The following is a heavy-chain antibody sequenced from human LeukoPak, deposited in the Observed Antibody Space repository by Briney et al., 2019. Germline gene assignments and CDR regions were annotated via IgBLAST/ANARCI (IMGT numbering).Heavy chain of an antibody. J-gene: IGHJ5*02. CDR1: GFTFSSYG. V-gene: IGHV3-33*01. CDR3: ARARSYYYDSSGYPNWFDP. D-gene: IGHD3-22*01. CDR2: IWYDGSNK. Sequence: PGGSLRLSCAASGFTFSSYGVHWVRQAPGKGLEWVAVIWYDGSNKYYADSVKGRFTISRDNSKNTLYLQMNSLRAEDTAVYYCARARSYYYDSSGYPNWFDPWGQGTLVTVSS.